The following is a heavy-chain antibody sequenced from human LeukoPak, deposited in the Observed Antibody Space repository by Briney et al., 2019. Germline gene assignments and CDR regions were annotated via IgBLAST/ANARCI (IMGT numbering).Heavy chain of an antibody. CDR3: ARLVNNAFDI. V-gene: IGHV3-48*04. CDR1: GFTFSNYN. D-gene: IGHD4-23*01. J-gene: IGHJ3*02. CDR2: ISYSSSTI. Sequence: PGGSLRLSCAASGFTFSNYNMKWVRQAPGKGLEWVSYISYSSSTIYYADSVKGRFTISRDNAKNSLYLQMNSLRAEDTAVYYCARLVNNAFDIWGQGTMVTVSS.